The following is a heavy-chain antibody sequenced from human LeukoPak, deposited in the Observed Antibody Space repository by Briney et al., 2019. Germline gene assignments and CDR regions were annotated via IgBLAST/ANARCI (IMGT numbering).Heavy chain of an antibody. CDR3: AKGPRYYYDSSGYYQN. Sequence: PGGSLRLSCAASGFTFDDYAMHWVRQAPGKGLEWVSRLSWNSGTIDYAASVKGRFTISRDNAKNSLYLQMNSLRAEDTALYYCAKGPRYYYDSSGYYQNWGQGTLVTVSS. J-gene: IGHJ4*02. CDR2: LSWNSGTI. D-gene: IGHD3-22*01. CDR1: GFTFDDYA. V-gene: IGHV3-9*01.